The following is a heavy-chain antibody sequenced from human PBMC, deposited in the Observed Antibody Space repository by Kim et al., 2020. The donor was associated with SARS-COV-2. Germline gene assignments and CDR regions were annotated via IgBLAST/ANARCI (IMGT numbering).Heavy chain of an antibody. D-gene: IGHD3-9*01. J-gene: IGHJ5*02. Sequence: SETLSLTCTVSGGSISSSSYYWGWIRQPPGKGLEWIGSIYYSGSTYYNPSLKSRVTISVDTSKNQFSLKLSSVTAADTAVYYCARDLEASYYDILTGYYWNWFDPWGQGTLVTVSS. CDR2: IYYSGST. CDR1: GGSISSSSYY. CDR3: ARDLEASYYDILTGYYWNWFDP. V-gene: IGHV4-39*07.